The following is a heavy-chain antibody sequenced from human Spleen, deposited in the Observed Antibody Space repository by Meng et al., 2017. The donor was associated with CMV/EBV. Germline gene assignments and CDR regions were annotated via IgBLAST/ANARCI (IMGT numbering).Heavy chain of an antibody. Sequence: GESLKISCVASGFTFSNYWMSWVRQAPGKGLEWVANIKQDGSEKYYVDSVKGRFTISRDNAKNSLYLQMNSLRAEDTAVYYCAKESPPVAAKNPVDYWGQGTLVTVSS. CDR3: AKESPPVAAKNPVDY. V-gene: IGHV3-7*01. CDR2: IKQDGSEK. D-gene: IGHD6-19*01. CDR1: GFTFSNYW. J-gene: IGHJ4*02.